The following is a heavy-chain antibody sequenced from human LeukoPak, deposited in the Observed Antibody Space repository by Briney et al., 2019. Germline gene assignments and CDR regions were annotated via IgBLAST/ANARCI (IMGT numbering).Heavy chain of an antibody. V-gene: IGHV3-7*03. J-gene: IGHJ6*02. CDR1: GFTFSSYW. CDR3: ARGGGLDV. D-gene: IGHD3-16*01. Sequence: GGSLRLSCAASGFTFSSYWMNWARQAPGKGLEWVASINDNGNVNYYVDSVKGRFTISRDNAKNSLYLQMSNLRAEDTAVYFCARGGGLDVWGQGATVTVSS. CDR2: INDNGNVN.